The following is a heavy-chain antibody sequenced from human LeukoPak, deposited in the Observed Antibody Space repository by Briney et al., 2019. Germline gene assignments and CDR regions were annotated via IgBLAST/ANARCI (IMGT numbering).Heavy chain of an antibody. CDR1: GYSFNDKY. J-gene: IGHJ6*03. D-gene: IGHD6-19*01. Sequence: GASVKVSCKASGYSFNDKYLHWVRQAPGQGLEWMGWINTNTGNPTYAQGFTGRFVFSFDTSVSTAYLQISSLKAEDTAVYYCARGDSSGWYSHYYYMDVWGKGTTVTVSS. CDR2: INTNTGNP. V-gene: IGHV7-4-1*02. CDR3: ARGDSSGWYSHYYYMDV.